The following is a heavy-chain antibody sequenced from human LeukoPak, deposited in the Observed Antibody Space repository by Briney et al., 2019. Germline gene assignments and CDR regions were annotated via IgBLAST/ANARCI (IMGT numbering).Heavy chain of an antibody. Sequence: XGYTFTSYAXXXXRXAXGQGLEWMGWINTNTGNPTYAQGFTGRFVFSLDTSVSTAYLQISSLKAEDTAVYYCARVRGDYWGQGTLVTVSS. D-gene: IGHD3-10*01. CDR3: ARVRGDY. CDR2: INTNTGNP. V-gene: IGHV7-4-1*02. CDR1: GYTFTSYA. J-gene: IGHJ4*02.